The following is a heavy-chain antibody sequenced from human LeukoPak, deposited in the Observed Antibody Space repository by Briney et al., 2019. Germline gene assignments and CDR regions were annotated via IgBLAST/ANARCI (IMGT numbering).Heavy chain of an antibody. V-gene: IGHV3-21*01. Sequence: PGESLRLSCAASGFTFSSYSMNWVRQAPGEGLEWVSSISSSSSYMYYADSVKGRFTISRDNAKNSLYLQMNSLRAEDTAVYYCASGLGREMAYTAFDIWGQGTIVTVSS. J-gene: IGHJ3*02. D-gene: IGHD5-24*01. CDR2: ISSSSSYM. CDR1: GFTFSSYS. CDR3: ASGLGREMAYTAFDI.